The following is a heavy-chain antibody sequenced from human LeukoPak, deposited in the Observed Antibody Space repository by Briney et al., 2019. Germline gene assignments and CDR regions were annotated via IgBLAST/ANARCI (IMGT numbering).Heavy chain of an antibody. CDR3: ARDVSHRYYHDSSGYYKLFNY. D-gene: IGHD3-22*01. CDR1: GYTFSSYG. J-gene: IGHJ4*02. Sequence: GASVKVSCKASGYTFSSYGISWVRQAPGQGLEWMGWISAYDGNANYAQKLQGRVTMTTDTSTSTAYMELRSLRSDDTAVYYCARDVSHRYYHDSSGYYKLFNYWGQGTLVTVSS. V-gene: IGHV1-18*01. CDR2: ISAYDGNA.